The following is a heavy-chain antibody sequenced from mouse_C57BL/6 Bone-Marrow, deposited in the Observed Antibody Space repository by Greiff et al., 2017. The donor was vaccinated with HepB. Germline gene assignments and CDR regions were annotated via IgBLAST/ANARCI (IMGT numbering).Heavy chain of an antibody. CDR2: IYPGGGYT. CDR3: ARWGYYGSYYAMDY. Sequence: QVHVKQSGAELVRPGTSVKMSCKASGYTFTNYWIGWAKQRPGHGLEWIGDIYPGGGYTNYNEKFKGKATLTADKSSSTAYMQLSSLTSEDSAVYYCARWGYYGSYYAMDYWGQGTSVTVSS. J-gene: IGHJ4*01. V-gene: IGHV1-63*01. CDR1: GYTFTNYW. D-gene: IGHD1-1*01.